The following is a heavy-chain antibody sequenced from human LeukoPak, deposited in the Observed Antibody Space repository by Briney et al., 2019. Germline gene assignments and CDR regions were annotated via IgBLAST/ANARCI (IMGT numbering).Heavy chain of an antibody. D-gene: IGHD3-10*01. Sequence: GGSLRLSCAASGFTFSSYGMHWVRQAPGKGLEWVAVISYDGSNKYYADSVKGRFTISRDNSKNTLYLQMNSPRAEDTAVYYSWFGESNFDYWGQGTLVTVSS. CDR3: WFGESNFDY. J-gene: IGHJ4*02. V-gene: IGHV3-30*03. CDR1: GFTFSSYG. CDR2: ISYDGSNK.